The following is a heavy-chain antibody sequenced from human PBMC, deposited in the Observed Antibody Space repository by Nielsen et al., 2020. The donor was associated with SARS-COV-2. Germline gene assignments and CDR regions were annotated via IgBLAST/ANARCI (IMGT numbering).Heavy chain of an antibody. Sequence: ASVKVSCKASGYTFFKYAISWVRQAPGQGLEWMGWMRTNNGNTNYAQTLQGRVTMTTDTSTSTAYMELRSLRSDDTAVYYCARDLCSSTSCYSDYYYFGMDVWGQGTTVTVSS. CDR2: MRTNNGNT. CDR3: ARDLCSSTSCYSDYYYFGMDV. CDR1: GYTFFKYA. J-gene: IGHJ6*02. V-gene: IGHV1-18*01. D-gene: IGHD2-2*02.